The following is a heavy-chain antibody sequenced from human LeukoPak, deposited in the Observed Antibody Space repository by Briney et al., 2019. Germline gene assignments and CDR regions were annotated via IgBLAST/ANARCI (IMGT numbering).Heavy chain of an antibody. V-gene: IGHV4-59*01. Sequence: PSETLSLTCTVSGGSISSYYWSWIRQPPGKGLEWIGYIYYSGSTNYNPSLKSRVTISVDTSKNQFSLKLSSVTAADTAVYYCARERDTMIDYGMDVWGQGTTVTVSS. CDR3: ARERDTMIDYGMDV. J-gene: IGHJ6*02. D-gene: IGHD3-22*01. CDR1: GGSISSYY. CDR2: IYYSGST.